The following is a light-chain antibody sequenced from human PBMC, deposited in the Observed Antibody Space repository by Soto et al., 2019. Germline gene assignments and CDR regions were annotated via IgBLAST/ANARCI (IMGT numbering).Light chain of an antibody. CDR1: SSDVGGYNY. CDR3: SSYTSSSTRV. Sequence: QSALTQPASVPGSPGQSITISCTGTSSDVGGYNYVSWYQQHPGKAPKLMIYDVSNRPSGVSNRFSGSKSGNTASLTISGLQADDEADYYCSSYTSSSTRVFGGGTKLTVL. CDR2: DVS. V-gene: IGLV2-14*01. J-gene: IGLJ2*01.